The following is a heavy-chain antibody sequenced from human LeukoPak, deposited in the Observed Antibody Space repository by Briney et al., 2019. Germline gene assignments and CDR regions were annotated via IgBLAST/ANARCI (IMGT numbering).Heavy chain of an antibody. D-gene: IGHD6-19*01. CDR1: GCTFSSYA. CDR3: ARDGGWYFFDY. CDR2: ISYDGSNK. V-gene: IGHV3-30*14. Sequence: GGSLRLSCAASGCTFSSYAMHWVRQAPGKGLEWVAVISYDGSNKYYADSVKGRFTISRDNSKNTLYLQMNSLRAEDTAVYYCARDGGWYFFDYWGQGTLVTVSS. J-gene: IGHJ4*02.